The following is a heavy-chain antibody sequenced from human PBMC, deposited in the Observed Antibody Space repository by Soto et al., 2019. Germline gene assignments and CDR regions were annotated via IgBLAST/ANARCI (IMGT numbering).Heavy chain of an antibody. CDR1: GYTFTSYG. J-gene: IGHJ4*02. V-gene: IGHV1-18*01. Sequence: ASVKVSFKASGYTFTSYGISWVRQAPGRGLEWMGWISAYNGNTNYAQKLQGRVTMTTDTSTSTAYMELRSLRSDDTAVYYCARDLVTMVRGVHNFDYWGQGTLVTVSS. D-gene: IGHD3-10*01. CDR2: ISAYNGNT. CDR3: ARDLVTMVRGVHNFDY.